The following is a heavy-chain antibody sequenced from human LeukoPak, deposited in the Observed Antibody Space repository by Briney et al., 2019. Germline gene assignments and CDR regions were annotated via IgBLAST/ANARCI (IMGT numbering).Heavy chain of an antibody. CDR2: ISGSGGST. D-gene: IGHD3-22*01. CDR1: GFTFSSYA. J-gene: IGHJ4*02. CDR3: ASTDYYDSSGYYLPLPFDY. Sequence: GGSLRLSCAASGFTFSSYAMSWVRQAPGKGLEWVSAISGSGGSTYYADSVKGRFTISRDNSKNTLYLQMNSLRAEDTAEYYCASTDYYDSSGYYLPLPFDYWGQGTLVTVSS. V-gene: IGHV3-23*01.